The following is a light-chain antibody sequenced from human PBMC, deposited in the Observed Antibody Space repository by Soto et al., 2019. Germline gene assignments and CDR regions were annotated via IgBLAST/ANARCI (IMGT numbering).Light chain of an antibody. V-gene: IGKV1-9*01. CDR1: QGISSF. Sequence: IQLTQSPSSLSASVGERVTITCRASQGISSFLAWYQQEPGKAPKLLISGATTLQSGVPSRFSGSGSGTNFTLTISSLQPEDFATSYCQQFKSYVSVGQGTRLEIK. CDR3: QQFKSYVS. CDR2: GAT. J-gene: IGKJ5*01.